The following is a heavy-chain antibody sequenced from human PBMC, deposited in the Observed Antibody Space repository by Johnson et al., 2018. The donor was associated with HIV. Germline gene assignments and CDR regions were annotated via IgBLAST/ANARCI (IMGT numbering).Heavy chain of an antibody. J-gene: IGHJ3*02. CDR1: GFTFSSYA. Sequence: QVQLVESGGGVVQPGRSLRLSCAASGFTFSSYAMHWVRQAPGKGLEWVAVISYDGSNKYYADSVKGRFTISRDNSKNTLYLQMNTLRAEDTALYYCAREDSAFDIWGQGTMVTVSS. V-gene: IGHV3-30-3*01. CDR2: ISYDGSNK. CDR3: AREDSAFDI.